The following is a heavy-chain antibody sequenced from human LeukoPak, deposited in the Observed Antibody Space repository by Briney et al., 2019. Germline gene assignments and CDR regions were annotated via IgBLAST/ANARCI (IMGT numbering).Heavy chain of an antibody. Sequence: SETLSLTCTVSGGSLSSSSYYWGWIRPPPGKGLEWFRYIYYPGNTYYNPSLKSRITISVDTSKNQFSLKLNSVTAADTAEYYCARHTGVSVRLPFDDWGQGTLVTVSS. J-gene: IGHJ4*02. V-gene: IGHV4-39*01. CDR2: IYYPGNT. D-gene: IGHD5-18*01. CDR1: GGSLSSSSYY. CDR3: ARHTGVSVRLPFDD.